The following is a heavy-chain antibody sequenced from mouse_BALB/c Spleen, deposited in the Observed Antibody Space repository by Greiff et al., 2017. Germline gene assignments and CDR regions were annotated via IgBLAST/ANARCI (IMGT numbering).Heavy chain of an antibody. CDR1: GYTFTDYA. V-gene: IGHV1S137*01. CDR2: ISTYYGDA. CDR3: ARFLYYYGSSPFDY. D-gene: IGHD1-1*01. J-gene: IGHJ2*01. Sequence: QVQLQQSGAELVRPGVSVKISCKGSGYTFTDYAMHWVKQSHAKSLEWIGVISTYYGDASYNQKFKGKATMTVDKSSSTAYMELARLTSEDSAIYYCARFLYYYGSSPFDYWGQGTTLTVSS.